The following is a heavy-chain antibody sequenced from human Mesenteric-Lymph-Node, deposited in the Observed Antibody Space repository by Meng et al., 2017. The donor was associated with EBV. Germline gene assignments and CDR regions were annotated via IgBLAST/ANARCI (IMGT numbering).Heavy chain of an antibody. J-gene: IGHJ4*02. D-gene: IGHD6-13*01. CDR3: AKIAAAGTFLSNFDY. CDR1: GFTFSSYV. Sequence: QVQVVESGGGVVQPGRSLRLSCAASGFTFSSYVMHWVRQAPGKGLERVALISYDGSNKHYADSVKGRFTISRDNSKNTLYLQMNSLRAEDTAVYYCAKIAAAGTFLSNFDYWGQGTLVTVSS. CDR2: ISYDGSNK. V-gene: IGHV3-30*18.